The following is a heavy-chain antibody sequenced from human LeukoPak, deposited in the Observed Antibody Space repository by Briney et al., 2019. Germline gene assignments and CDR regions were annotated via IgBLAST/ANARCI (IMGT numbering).Heavy chain of an antibody. V-gene: IGHV7-4-1*02. CDR2: INTNTGNP. J-gene: IGHJ4*02. D-gene: IGHD5-18*01. Sequence: ASVKVSCKASGYIFTSYAMNWVRQAPGQGLEWMGWINTNTGNPTYAQGFTGRFVFSLDTSVSTAYLQISSLKAEDTAVYYCARASTTAMVRRPFGYWGQGTLVTVSS. CDR1: GYIFTSYA. CDR3: ARASTTAMVRRPFGY.